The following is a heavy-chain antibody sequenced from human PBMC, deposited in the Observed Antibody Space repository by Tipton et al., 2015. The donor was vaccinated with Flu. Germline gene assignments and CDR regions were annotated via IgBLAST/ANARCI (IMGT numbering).Heavy chain of an antibody. CDR1: GGSIRSNNYN. V-gene: IGHV4-39*07. D-gene: IGHD2-8*02. Sequence: TLSLTCNVSGGSIRSNNYNWGWLRQPPGKGLEWIGSVNYGGGTSYNPSLESRLTISVDTSKNQFSLKLGSVTAGDTAVYYCARRDCAGGICYSRVYDAFDIWGQGTLVTVSS. CDR3: ARRDCAGGICYSRVYDAFDI. CDR2: VNYGGGT. J-gene: IGHJ3*02.